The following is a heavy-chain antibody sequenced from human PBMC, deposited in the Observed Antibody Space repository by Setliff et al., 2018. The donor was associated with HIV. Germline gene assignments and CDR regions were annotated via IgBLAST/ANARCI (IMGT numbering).Heavy chain of an antibody. CDR3: ARGRKGSDFDY. Sequence: SETLSLTCIVSGYSISSGYHWGWIRQPPGKGLDGIGSIYYSGGTHYNPSLSSRVTISIDTSSYQFSLKLSSVTAADTAVYYCARGRKGSDFDYWGQGMLVTVSS. CDR1: GYSISSGYH. V-gene: IGHV4-38-2*02. J-gene: IGHJ4*02. CDR2: IYYSGGT.